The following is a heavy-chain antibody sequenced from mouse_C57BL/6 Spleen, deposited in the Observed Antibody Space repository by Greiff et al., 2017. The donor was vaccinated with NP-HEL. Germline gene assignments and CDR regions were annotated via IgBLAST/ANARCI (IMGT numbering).Heavy chain of an antibody. Sequence: QVQLQQPGAELVMPGASVKLSCKASGYTFTSYWMHWVKQRPGQGLEWIGEIDPSDSYTNYNQKFKGKSTLTVDKSSSTAYMQLSSLTSEDSAVYYCARGLITTVVAPYYAMDDWGQGTSVTVSS. CDR2: IDPSDSYT. J-gene: IGHJ4*01. D-gene: IGHD1-1*01. CDR1: GYTFTSYW. CDR3: ARGLITTVVAPYYAMDD. V-gene: IGHV1-69*01.